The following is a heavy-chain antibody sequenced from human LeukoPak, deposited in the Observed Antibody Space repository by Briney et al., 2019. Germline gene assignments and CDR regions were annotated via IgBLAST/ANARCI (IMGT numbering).Heavy chain of an antibody. Sequence: ASVKASCKASGYTFTRYGISWVRQAPGQGLEWMGWISPYNGNTNYAQSLQGRLTLTGDTSTSTVYMELSSLRSEDTAVYYCARVRDGYNDAYDIWGQGTMVTVTS. D-gene: IGHD5-24*01. CDR2: ISPYNGNT. CDR3: ARVRDGYNDAYDI. V-gene: IGHV1-18*01. CDR1: GYTFTRYG. J-gene: IGHJ3*02.